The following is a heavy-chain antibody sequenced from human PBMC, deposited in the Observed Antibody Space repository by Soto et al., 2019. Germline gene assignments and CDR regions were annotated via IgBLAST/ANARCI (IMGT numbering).Heavy chain of an antibody. Sequence: PXGSLTLSCAASGFNVNDYGMHGVGQAPGKGLEWVSSISWNSVSIGYADSVKGRFTISRDNAKNSLYLQMNSLRAEDTALYYCAKDMENGYNPYYYYGMDVWGQGTTVTVSS. V-gene: IGHV3-9*01. CDR2: ISWNSVSI. D-gene: IGHD3-10*01. CDR3: AKDMENGYNPYYYYGMDV. CDR1: GFNVNDYG. J-gene: IGHJ6*02.